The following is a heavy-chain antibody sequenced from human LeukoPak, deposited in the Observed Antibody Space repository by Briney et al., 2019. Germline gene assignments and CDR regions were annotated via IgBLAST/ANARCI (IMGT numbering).Heavy chain of an antibody. V-gene: IGHV5-51*01. J-gene: IGHJ4*02. Sequence: GEALKISCKGFGYSFTTYWIGWVRQMPGEGREWMGIIYSGDSDIRYSPSFQGQVTISADKSISTAYLQWSSLKASDTATYFCARQLGERTFNWNDFDYWGQGTLVSVSS. CDR3: ARQLGERTFNWNDFDY. D-gene: IGHD1-20*01. CDR1: GYSFTTYW. CDR2: IYSGDSDI.